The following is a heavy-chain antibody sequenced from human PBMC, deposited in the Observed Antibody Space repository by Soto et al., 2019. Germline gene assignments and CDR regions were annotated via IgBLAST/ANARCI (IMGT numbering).Heavy chain of an antibody. Sequence: SETLSLTCFVSCGSISSYYWRWIRQSPGKGLEWIGYIYYRGNTNYNPSLKSRVTISVDTSKNQFSLKLRSVTAADTAVYYCARYLFRSSYYYCYYWGQGTRALVSS. D-gene: IGHD2-15*01. CDR2: IYYRGNT. CDR1: CGSISSYY. V-gene: IGHV4-59*01. CDR3: ARYLFRSSYYYCYY. J-gene: IGHJ4*02.